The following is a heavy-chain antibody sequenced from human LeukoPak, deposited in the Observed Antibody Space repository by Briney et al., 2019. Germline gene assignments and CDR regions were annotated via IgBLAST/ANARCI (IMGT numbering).Heavy chain of an antibody. V-gene: IGHV3-21*01. D-gene: IGHD3-3*01. CDR2: ISSSSSYI. Sequence: GGSLRLSCAASGFTFSSYSMNWVRQAPGKGLEWVSSISSSSSYIYYADSVKGRFTISRDNAKNSLYLQMNSLRAEDTAVYYCARASGFRFLEWLPTNYIAVAGHFDYWGQGTLVTVSS. CDR3: ARASGFRFLEWLPTNYIAVAGHFDY. CDR1: GFTFSSYS. J-gene: IGHJ4*02.